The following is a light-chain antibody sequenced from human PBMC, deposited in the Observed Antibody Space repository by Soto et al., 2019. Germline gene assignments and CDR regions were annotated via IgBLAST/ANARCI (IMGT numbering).Light chain of an antibody. Sequence: QSVLTQPPSVSAAPGQKVTISCSGSSSNIGNNYVSWYQHLSGTAPKLLIYENNKRPSGIPDRFSGSKSGTSATLGITGLQTGDEADYYCGTWDSSLSAVVFGGGTKLTVL. CDR1: SSNIGNNY. CDR2: ENN. J-gene: IGLJ2*01. CDR3: GTWDSSLSAVV. V-gene: IGLV1-51*02.